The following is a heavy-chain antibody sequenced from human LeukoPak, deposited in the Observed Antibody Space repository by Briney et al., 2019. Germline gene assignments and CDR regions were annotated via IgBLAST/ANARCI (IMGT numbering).Heavy chain of an antibody. Sequence: PGGSLRLSCAASGFTFTNYWMSWVRQAPGKGLELVANIKQDRSEKYYVDSVKGRFTISRDNAKNSLYLQMNSLRAEDTAVYYCARFDSSGYYALDYWGQGTLVTVSS. CDR1: GFTFTNYW. D-gene: IGHD3-22*01. CDR2: IKQDRSEK. J-gene: IGHJ4*02. CDR3: ARFDSSGYYALDY. V-gene: IGHV3-7*03.